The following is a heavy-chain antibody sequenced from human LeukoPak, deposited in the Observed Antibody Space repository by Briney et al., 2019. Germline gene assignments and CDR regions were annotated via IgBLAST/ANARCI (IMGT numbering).Heavy chain of an antibody. CDR1: GFTVSSNY. Sequence: GGSLRLSCAASGFTVSSNYMSWVRQAPGKGLEWVSVIYSGGSTYYADSVKGRFTISRDNSKNTLYLQMNSLRAEDTAVYYCARTTVTTVHYYYYGMDVWGQRTTVTVSS. V-gene: IGHV3-53*01. J-gene: IGHJ6*02. CDR2: IYSGGST. D-gene: IGHD4-17*01. CDR3: ARTTVTTVHYYYYGMDV.